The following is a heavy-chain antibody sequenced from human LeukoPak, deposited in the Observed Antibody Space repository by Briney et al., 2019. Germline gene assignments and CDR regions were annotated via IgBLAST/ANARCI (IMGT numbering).Heavy chain of an antibody. CDR3: ARGCGSYCASHP. CDR2: ISYDGSNK. V-gene: IGHV3-30*04. CDR1: GFTFSSYA. J-gene: IGHJ4*02. D-gene: IGHD1-26*01. Sequence: GGSLRLSCAASGFTFSSYAMHWVRQAPGKGLEWVAVISYDGSNKYYADSVKGRFTISRDNSKNTLYLQMNSLRAEDTAVYYCARGCGSYCASHPWGQGTLVTVSS.